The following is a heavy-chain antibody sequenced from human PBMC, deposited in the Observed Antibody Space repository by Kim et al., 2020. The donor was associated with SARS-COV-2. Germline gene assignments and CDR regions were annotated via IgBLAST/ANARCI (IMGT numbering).Heavy chain of an antibody. Sequence: LKSRVTISVDTSKNQFSLKLSSVTAADTAVYYCARDRASSWYEGGDWFDPWGQGTLVTVSS. D-gene: IGHD6-13*01. CDR3: ARDRASSWYEGGDWFDP. J-gene: IGHJ5*02. V-gene: IGHV4-39*07.